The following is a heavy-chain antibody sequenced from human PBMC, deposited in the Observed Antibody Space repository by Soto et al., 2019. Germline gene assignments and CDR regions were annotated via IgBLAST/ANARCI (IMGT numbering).Heavy chain of an antibody. CDR1: GFTFSDYY. D-gene: IGHD4-4*01. CDR2: ITSSGRTT. Sequence: QVQLVESGGGLVKPGGSLRLSCAASGFTFSDYYMNWIRQAPGKGLEWVSYITSSGRTTYYADSVKGRYTISRDNAKNSLYLQMNSLRAEDPAVYYCARALGLVLDYSSSPLSYSGMDVWGQGTRVTVSS. CDR3: ARALGLVLDYSSSPLSYSGMDV. V-gene: IGHV3-11*01. J-gene: IGHJ6*02.